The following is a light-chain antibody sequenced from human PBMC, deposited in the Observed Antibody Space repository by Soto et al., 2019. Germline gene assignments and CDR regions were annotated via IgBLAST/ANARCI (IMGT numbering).Light chain of an antibody. J-gene: IGKJ3*01. CDR2: AAS. CDR1: QGFSSW. CDR3: QQGNSFLLT. V-gene: IGKV1-12*01. Sequence: DIQMTQSPSSVSASVGDRVTITCRASQGFSSWLAWYQQKPGKAPKFLIYAASSLQSGVASRFSGSGSGTDFSLSISSLQPEDFATFYYQQGNSFLLTFGPGTKVDIK.